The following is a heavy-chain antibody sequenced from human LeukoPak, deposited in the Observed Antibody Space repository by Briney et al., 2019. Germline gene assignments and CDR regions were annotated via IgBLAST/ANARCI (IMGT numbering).Heavy chain of an antibody. D-gene: IGHD4-17*01. CDR2: IYYSGST. CDR1: GGSISSYY. Sequence: SETLSLTCTVSGGSISSYYWSWIRHPPGKGLEGIGYIYYSGSTNYNPSLKSRVTISVDTSKNQFSLKLSSVTAADTAVYYCARGLYGALIDYWGQGTLVTVSS. J-gene: IGHJ4*02. V-gene: IGHV4-59*01. CDR3: ARGLYGALIDY.